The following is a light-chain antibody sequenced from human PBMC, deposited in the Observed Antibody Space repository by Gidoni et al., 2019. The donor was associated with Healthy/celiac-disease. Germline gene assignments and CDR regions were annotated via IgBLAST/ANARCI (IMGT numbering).Light chain of an antibody. CDR2: KAS. Sequence: DIQMTQYPSTLSASVGDRVTITCRASQSISSWLAWYQQKPGKAPKLLIYKASSLESGVPSRFSGSGSGTEFTLTISSLQPDDFATYYCQQYNSYLLTFGGXTKVEIK. J-gene: IGKJ4*01. V-gene: IGKV1-5*03. CDR1: QSISSW. CDR3: QQYNSYLLT.